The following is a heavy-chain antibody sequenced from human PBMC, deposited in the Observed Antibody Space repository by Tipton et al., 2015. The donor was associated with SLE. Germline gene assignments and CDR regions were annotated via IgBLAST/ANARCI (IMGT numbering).Heavy chain of an antibody. CDR2: IYYSGST. D-gene: IGHD6-13*01. J-gene: IGHJ3*02. CDR1: GGSISSYY. CDR3: ARPIAAAGPDDAFDI. Sequence: TLSLSCNVSGGSISSYYWSWIRQPPGKGLEWIGCIYYSGSTNYNPSLKSRVTISVDTSKNQCSLKLSSVTAADTAVYYCARPIAAAGPDDAFDIWGQGTMVTVSS. V-gene: IGHV4-59*01.